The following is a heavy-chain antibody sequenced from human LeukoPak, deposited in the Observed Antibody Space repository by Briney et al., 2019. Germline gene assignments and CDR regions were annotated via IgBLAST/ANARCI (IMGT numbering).Heavy chain of an antibody. CDR2: IIPIFGTA. CDR3: ASEDTAMVYDY. V-gene: IGHV1-69*13. J-gene: IGHJ4*02. Sequence: GASVKVSCKASGGTFSSYAISWVRQAPGQGLEWMGGIIPIFGTANYAQKFQGRVTITADESTSTAYMELSSLRSEDTAVYYCASEDTAMVYDYWGQGTLVTVSS. CDR1: GGTFSSYA. D-gene: IGHD5-18*01.